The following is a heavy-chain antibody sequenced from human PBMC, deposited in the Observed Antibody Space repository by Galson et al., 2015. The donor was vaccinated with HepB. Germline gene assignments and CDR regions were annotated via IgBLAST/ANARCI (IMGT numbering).Heavy chain of an antibody. D-gene: IGHD6-13*01. J-gene: IGHJ4*02. CDR1: GFIVSSNF. V-gene: IGHV3-53*01. CDR3: ARSLAGGTGFSHY. CDR2: TYPDATT. Sequence: SLRLSCAASGFIVSSNFMSWVRQAPGKGLEWVSLTYPDATTYYADSVRGRFTVSRDTSKLFLQMNTLRAEDTAVYYCARSLAGGTGFSHYWGQGTLVTVSS.